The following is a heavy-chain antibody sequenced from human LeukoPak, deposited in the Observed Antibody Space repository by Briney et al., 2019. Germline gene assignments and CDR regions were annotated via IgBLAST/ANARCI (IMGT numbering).Heavy chain of an antibody. CDR3: GKDWKLDY. CDR2: ISDNGGDT. V-gene: IGHV3-23*01. J-gene: IGHJ4*02. CDR1: GFTFSSYA. D-gene: IGHD1-1*01. Sequence: GGSLRLSCAASGFTFSSYAMHWVRQAPGKGLEWVSAISDNGGDTKYADSVKGRFTISRDNSKNTLYLQMNSLRAEDTAIYYCGKDWKLDYWGQGTLVTVSS.